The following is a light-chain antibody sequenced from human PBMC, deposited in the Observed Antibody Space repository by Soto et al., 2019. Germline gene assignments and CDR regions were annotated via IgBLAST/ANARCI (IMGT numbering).Light chain of an antibody. J-gene: IGLJ1*01. CDR1: SSNVGGYNY. V-gene: IGLV2-14*01. Sequence: QSGLTQPASGSGSPGQSIPISCTGTSSNVGGYNYVSWYQQHPGKAPKLMIYDVSNRPSGVSNRFSGSKSGNTASLTISGLQAEDEADYYCSSYTSSSTLFVFGTGTKVTVL. CDR2: DVS. CDR3: SSYTSSSTLFV.